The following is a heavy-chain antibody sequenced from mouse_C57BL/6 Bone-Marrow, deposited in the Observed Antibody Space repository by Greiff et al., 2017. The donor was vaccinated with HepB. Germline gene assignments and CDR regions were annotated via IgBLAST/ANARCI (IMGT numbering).Heavy chain of an antibody. J-gene: IGHJ2*01. CDR1: GYTFTSYG. Sequence: QVQLQQSGAELARPGASVKLSCKASGYTFTSYGISWVKQRTGQGLEWIGEIYPRSGNTYYNEKFKGKATLTADKSSSTAYMGLRSLTSEDSAVYFCARQRDSYYFDYWGQGTTLTVSS. V-gene: IGHV1-81*01. D-gene: IGHD2-4*01. CDR2: IYPRSGNT. CDR3: ARQRDSYYFDY.